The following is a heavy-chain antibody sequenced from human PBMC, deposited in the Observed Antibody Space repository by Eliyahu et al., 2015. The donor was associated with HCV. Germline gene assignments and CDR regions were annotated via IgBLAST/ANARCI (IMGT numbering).Heavy chain of an antibody. CDR3: SRYSGYSDR. CDR1: GFTFSSAA. D-gene: IGHD4-23*01. Sequence: EVQLVESGGGLVKPGGSLRLSCEASGFTFSSAAMAXVRQAPGKGLEWIGRIKTRADGETVLYAPSVKDRLTISRDDSKSTLYLEIKSLRTEDTALYYCSRYSGYSDRWGQGTLVTVSS. CDR2: IKTRADGETV. V-gene: IGHV3-15*01. J-gene: IGHJ5*02.